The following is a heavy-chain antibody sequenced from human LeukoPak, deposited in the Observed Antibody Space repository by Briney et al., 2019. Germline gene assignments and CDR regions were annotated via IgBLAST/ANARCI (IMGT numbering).Heavy chain of an antibody. V-gene: IGHV3-21*01. CDR1: GFTFSNAW. J-gene: IGHJ4*02. Sequence: PGGSLRLSCAASGFTFSNAWMSWVRQAPGKGLEWVSSISSSSSYIYYADSVKGRFTISRDNAKNSLYLQMNSLRAEDTAVYYCAREPYYYGSGSYDYWGQGTLVTVSS. CDR2: ISSSSSYI. CDR3: AREPYYYGSGSYDY. D-gene: IGHD3-10*01.